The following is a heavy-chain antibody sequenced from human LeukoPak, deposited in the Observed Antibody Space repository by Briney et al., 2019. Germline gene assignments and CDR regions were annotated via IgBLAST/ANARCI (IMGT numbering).Heavy chain of an antibody. CDR2: IIPIFGTA. J-gene: IGHJ5*02. V-gene: IGHV1-69*13. Sequence: ASVTVSCTASGGTFSSYAISWVRQAPGQGLEWMGGIIPIFGTANYAQKFQGRVTITADESTSTAYMELSSLRSEDTAVYYCATATYYYDSSGYLRKPFDPWGQGTLVTVSS. CDR1: GGTFSSYA. D-gene: IGHD3-22*01. CDR3: ATATYYYDSSGYLRKPFDP.